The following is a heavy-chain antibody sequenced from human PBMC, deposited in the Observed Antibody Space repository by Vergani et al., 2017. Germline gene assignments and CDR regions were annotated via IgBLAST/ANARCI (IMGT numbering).Heavy chain of an antibody. CDR3: ARQGAAASPLDYDYGMDV. Sequence: EVQLVQSGAEVKKPGESLRISCKGSGYSFTSYWIGWVRQMPGKGLEWMGIIYPGDSDTRYSPSFQGQVTISADKSISTAYLQWSSLKASDTAMYYCARQGAAASPLDYDYGMDVWGQGTTVTVSS. J-gene: IGHJ6*02. CDR1: GYSFTSYW. V-gene: IGHV5-51*01. D-gene: IGHD6-13*01. CDR2: IYPGDSDT.